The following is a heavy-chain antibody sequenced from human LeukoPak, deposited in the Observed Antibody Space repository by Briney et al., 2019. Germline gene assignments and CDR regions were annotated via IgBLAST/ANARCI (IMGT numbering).Heavy chain of an antibody. Sequence: PGGSLRLSCAASGFTFNNAWMTWFRQAPGKGLEWVGRIKSKTDGGTTHYGAPVKDRFTISRDDSKNTLYLQMNSLKTEDTAVYYCATDPPRYCSSASCYTGYWGQGTLVTVSS. CDR3: ATDPPRYCSSASCYTGY. CDR2: IKSKTDGGTT. V-gene: IGHV3-15*05. J-gene: IGHJ4*02. D-gene: IGHD2-2*01. CDR1: GFTFNNAW.